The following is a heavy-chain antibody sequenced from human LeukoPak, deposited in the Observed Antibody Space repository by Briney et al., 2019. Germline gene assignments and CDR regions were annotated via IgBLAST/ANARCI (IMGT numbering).Heavy chain of an antibody. CDR1: GGTFSSYA. Sequence: RASVKVSCKASGGTFSSYAISWVRQAPGQGLEWMGGIIPTFGTANYAQKFQGRVTITADKSTSTAYMELSSLRSEDTAVYYCASMNGGNTVGAFFSFDYWGQGTLVTVSS. J-gene: IGHJ4*02. CDR2: IIPTFGTA. D-gene: IGHD4-23*01. CDR3: ASMNGGNTVGAFFSFDY. V-gene: IGHV1-69*06.